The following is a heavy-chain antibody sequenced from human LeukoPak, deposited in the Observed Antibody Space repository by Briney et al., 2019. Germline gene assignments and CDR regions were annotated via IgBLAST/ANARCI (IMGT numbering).Heavy chain of an antibody. V-gene: IGHV3-21*01. D-gene: IGHD4/OR15-4a*01. J-gene: IGHJ5*02. CDR3: ARHAPGDYGRFDP. CDR2: ISSSSSYI. CDR1: GYTFSSYS. Sequence: GGSLRLSCAASGYTFSSYSMNWVRQAPGKGLEWGSSISSSSSYIYYADSVKGRFTISRDNAKNSLYLQMNSLRAEDTAVYYCARHAPGDYGRFDPWGQGTLVTVSS.